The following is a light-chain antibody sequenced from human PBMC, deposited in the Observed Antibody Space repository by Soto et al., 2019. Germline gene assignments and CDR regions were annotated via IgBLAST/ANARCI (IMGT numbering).Light chain of an antibody. CDR1: QNLRSS. V-gene: IGKV3-15*01. Sequence: VMTQSPATLSVSPGERATLSCRASQNLRSSLAWYQQKPGQAPRLLIYGASTRATGIPARFSGSGSGTEFTLTISSLQSEDFAVYYCQQYNNWPIFGGGTKVDIK. J-gene: IGKJ4*01. CDR3: QQYNNWPI. CDR2: GAS.